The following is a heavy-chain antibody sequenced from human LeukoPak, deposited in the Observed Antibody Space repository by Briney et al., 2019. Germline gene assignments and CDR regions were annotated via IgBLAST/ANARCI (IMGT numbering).Heavy chain of an antibody. CDR2: IYHSGST. Sequence: PSETLSLTCAVSGFSLSSGYYWGWIRQPPGKGLEWIGSIYHSGSTYYNPSLKSRVTISVDTSKNQFSLKLSSVTAADTAVFYCARAGGDSYDSSGYYYPFGYWAREPWSPSPQ. CDR3: ARAGGDSYDSSGYYYPFGY. D-gene: IGHD3-22*01. V-gene: IGHV4-38-2*01. CDR1: GFSLSSGYY. J-gene: IGHJ4*02.